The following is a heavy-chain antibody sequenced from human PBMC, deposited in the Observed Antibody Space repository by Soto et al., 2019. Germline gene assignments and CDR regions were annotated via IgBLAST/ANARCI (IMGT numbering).Heavy chain of an antibody. V-gene: IGHV3-74*01. CDR1: GFTFSSYW. D-gene: IGHD3-22*01. CDR3: ARGDGDYYDGNGYLGRH. CDR2: IKSDGSGT. J-gene: IGHJ4*02. Sequence: EVQLVESGGVLVQPGGSLTLSCAASGFTFSSYWMHWVRQAPGEGLVWVARIKSDGSGTIYADSVKGRLTISRDNARNTLYLQMNSLRAEDTAVYFCARGDGDYYDGNGYLGRHWGQGTLVTVSS.